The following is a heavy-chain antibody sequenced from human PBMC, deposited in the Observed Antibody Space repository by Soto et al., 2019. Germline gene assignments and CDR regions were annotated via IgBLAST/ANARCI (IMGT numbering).Heavy chain of an antibody. V-gene: IGHV5-51*01. Sequence: GESLKISGKGSGYSFTSYWIGWVRQMPGKGLEWMGIIYPGDSDTRYSPSFQGQVTISADKSISTAYLQWSSLKASDTAMYYCARLVPDDYSNAGIYYYYYGMDVWGQGTTVTVS. D-gene: IGHD4-4*01. CDR3: ARLVPDDYSNAGIYYYYYGMDV. CDR1: GYSFTSYW. CDR2: IYPGDSDT. J-gene: IGHJ6*02.